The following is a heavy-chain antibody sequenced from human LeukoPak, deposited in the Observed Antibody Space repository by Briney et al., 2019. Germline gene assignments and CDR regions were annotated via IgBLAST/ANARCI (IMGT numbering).Heavy chain of an antibody. Sequence: PSQTLSLTCTVSGDSITSGDYYWSWIRQPPGKGLEWIGYIYYSGIAYYHPSLKSRVSISVETSENRFSLNLNFVTAADTGVYFCARAVQASLQPRFDPWGLGTLVTVSS. D-gene: IGHD3-16*02. J-gene: IGHJ5*02. CDR2: IYYSGIA. CDR3: ARAVQASLQPRFDP. V-gene: IGHV4-30-4*08. CDR1: GDSITSGDYY.